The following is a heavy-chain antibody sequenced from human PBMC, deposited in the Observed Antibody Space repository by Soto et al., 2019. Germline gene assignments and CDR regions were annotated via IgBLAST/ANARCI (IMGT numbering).Heavy chain of an antibody. V-gene: IGHV1-69*01. J-gene: IGHJ6*02. CDR3: ARGGYCSSTSCYTHRYYYYGMDV. Sequence: QVQLVQSGAEVKKPGSSVKVSCKASGGTFSSYAISWVRQAPGQGLEWMGGIIPIFGTANYAQKFQGRVTITADESTSTAYMELRRLRSDDTAVYYCARGGYCSSTSCYTHRYYYYGMDVWGQGTTVTVSS. CDR1: GGTFSSYA. CDR2: IIPIFGTA. D-gene: IGHD2-2*02.